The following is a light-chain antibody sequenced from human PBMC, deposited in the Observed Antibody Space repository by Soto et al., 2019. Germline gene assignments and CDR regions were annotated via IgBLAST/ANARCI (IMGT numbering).Light chain of an antibody. J-gene: IGLJ1*01. CDR2: GDN. CDR3: QSYDISLHNYV. CDR1: TSNIGAPYD. V-gene: IGLV1-40*01. Sequence: QSVLTQPPSVSGAPGQRVSISCTGSTSNIGAPYDVHWYQHLPGTAPKLLIYGDNNRPSGVPDRFSGSKSGTSASLAITRLQAEDGADYYCQSYDISLHNYVFGTGTKATVL.